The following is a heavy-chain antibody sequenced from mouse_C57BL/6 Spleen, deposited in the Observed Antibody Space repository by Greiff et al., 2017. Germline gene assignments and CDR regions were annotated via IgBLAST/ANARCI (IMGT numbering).Heavy chain of an antibody. CDR1: GYTFTSYW. J-gene: IGHJ3*01. V-gene: IGHV1-69*01. CDR3: ARGELRFAY. Sequence: QVQLQQPGAELVMPGASVKLSCKASGYTFTSYWMHWVKQRPGQGLEWIGEIDPSDSYTHYNQKFKGKSTLTVDKSSSTAYMQLSSLTSEDSAVYYCARGELRFAYWGQGTLVTVSA. CDR2: IDPSDSYT. D-gene: IGHD2-1*01.